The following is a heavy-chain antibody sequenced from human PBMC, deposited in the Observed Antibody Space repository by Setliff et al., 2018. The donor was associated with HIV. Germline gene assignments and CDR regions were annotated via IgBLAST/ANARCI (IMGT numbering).Heavy chain of an antibody. D-gene: IGHD2-21*02. CDR1: GGSFGSFA. CDR3: TRGGSVVVVTPMSAFDI. V-gene: IGHV1-2*04. J-gene: IGHJ3*02. CDR2: INPNNGVT. Sequence: ASVKVSCKASGGSFGSFAISWVRQAPGQGLEWVGWINPNNGVTKTSQKFQDWVTMTRDRSISTAFLEVKSDDTAVYYCTRGGSVVVVTPMSAFDIWGQGTTVTVSS.